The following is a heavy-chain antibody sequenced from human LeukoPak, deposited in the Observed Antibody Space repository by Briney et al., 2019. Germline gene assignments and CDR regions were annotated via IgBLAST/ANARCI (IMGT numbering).Heavy chain of an antibody. J-gene: IGHJ1*01. CDR1: GFTFSSYG. D-gene: IGHD6-13*01. CDR2: ISYTGSNK. Sequence: RTGGSLRLSCAASGFTFSSYGMHWVRQAPGKGLEWVAVISYTGSNKYYVDSVKGRFTISRVNSKNTLYLQMNSLRAEDTAVYYCAKDQEKSSSWSREHFQHWGQGTLVFVSS. V-gene: IGHV3-30*18. CDR3: AKDQEKSSSWSREHFQH.